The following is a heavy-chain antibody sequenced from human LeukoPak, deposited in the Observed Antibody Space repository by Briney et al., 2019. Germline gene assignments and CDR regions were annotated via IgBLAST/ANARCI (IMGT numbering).Heavy chain of an antibody. D-gene: IGHD4-17*01. Sequence: PGGSLRLSCAASRFTFTSYWMHWVRQAPGKGLVWVSRINSDGSSTSYADSVKGRFTISRDNAKNTLYLQMNSLRAEDSAVYYCASTTGTYRFDPWGQGTLVTVSS. CDR3: ASTTGTYRFDP. V-gene: IGHV3-74*01. J-gene: IGHJ5*02. CDR2: INSDGSST. CDR1: RFTFTSYW.